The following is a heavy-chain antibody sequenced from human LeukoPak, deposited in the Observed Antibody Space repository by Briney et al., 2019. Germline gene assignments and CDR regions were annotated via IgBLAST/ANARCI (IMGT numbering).Heavy chain of an antibody. CDR1: GGSISSYY. J-gene: IGHJ6*03. V-gene: IGHV4-4*07. D-gene: IGHD2-2*01. CDR3: ASVARYCSSTSCYHYMDV. Sequence: SETLSLTCTVSGGSISSYYWSWIRQPAGKGLEWIGRIYTSGSTNYNPSLKSRVTMSVDTSKNQFSLKLSSVTAADTAVYYCASVARYCSSTSCYHYMDVRGKGATVTVSS. CDR2: IYTSGST.